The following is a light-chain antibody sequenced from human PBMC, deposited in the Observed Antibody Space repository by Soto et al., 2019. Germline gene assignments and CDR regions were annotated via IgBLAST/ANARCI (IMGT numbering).Light chain of an antibody. Sequence: DSQMTQSPSSLSASVGDRVTITCRASQGITNYLAWYQQKPGKVPKLLIYAAPTLQSGVPSRFSGSGSGSDFTLTISSLQPEDVATYYCQKYNSAPWTFGQGTKVEIK. CDR2: AAP. V-gene: IGKV1-27*01. CDR3: QKYNSAPWT. J-gene: IGKJ1*01. CDR1: QGITNY.